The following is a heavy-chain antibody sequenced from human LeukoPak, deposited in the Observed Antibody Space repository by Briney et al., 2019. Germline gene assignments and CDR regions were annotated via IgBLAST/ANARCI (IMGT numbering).Heavy chain of an antibody. CDR1: GFTFSAYS. CDR3: GREFGGAAVGVWDV. CDR2: LSYDGSNQ. Sequence: GRSLRLSCAASGFTFSAYSLHWLRQAPGKGLEWVADLSYDGSNQYYADSVKGRFTISKDTSKNVLYLQMNSLGAEDTAVYYCGREFGGAAVGVWDVGGKGITATV. V-gene: IGHV3-30*04. D-gene: IGHD3-16*01. J-gene: IGHJ6*03.